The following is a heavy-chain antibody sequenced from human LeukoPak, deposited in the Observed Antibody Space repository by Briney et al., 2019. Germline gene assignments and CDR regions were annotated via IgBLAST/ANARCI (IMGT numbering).Heavy chain of an antibody. V-gene: IGHV3-33*01. CDR2: IWYDGSNK. D-gene: IGHD6-19*01. CDR3: ARESYSSGCYFDY. CDR1: GFTFSSYG. J-gene: IGHJ4*02. Sequence: GGSLRLSCAASGFTFSSYGMHWVRQAPGKGLEWVAVIWYDGSNKYYADSVKGRFTISRDNSKNTLYLQMNSLRAEDTAAYYCARESYSSGCYFDYWGQGTLVTVSS.